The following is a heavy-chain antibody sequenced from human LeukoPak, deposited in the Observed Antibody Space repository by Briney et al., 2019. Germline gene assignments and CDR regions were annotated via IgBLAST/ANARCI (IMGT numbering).Heavy chain of an antibody. J-gene: IGHJ4*02. D-gene: IGHD3-22*01. CDR2: MNLNSGNT. CDR3: ARGPTIDYYDSSGPYSAAGGYENDY. V-gene: IGHV1-8*01. CDR1: GYTFTSYD. Sequence: ASVKVSCKASGYTFTSYDIIWVRHPTGQGLEWMGWMNLNSGNTGYAQKFQGRVTMTRNTSISTAYMELSSLRSEDTAVYYCARGPTIDYYDSSGPYSAAGGYENDYWGQGTLVTVSS.